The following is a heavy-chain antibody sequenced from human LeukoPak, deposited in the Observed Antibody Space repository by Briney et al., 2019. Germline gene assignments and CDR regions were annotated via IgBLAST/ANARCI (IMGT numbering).Heavy chain of an antibody. CDR2: MNPNSGNT. CDR1: GYTFTSYD. J-gene: IGHJ3*02. V-gene: IGHV1-8*01. Sequence: GASVKVSCKASGYTFTSYDINWVRQATGQGLEWMGWMNPNSGNTGYAQKFQGRVTMTRNTSISTAYMELSRLRSDDTAVYYCARVRGYYDSSGPGAFDIWGQGTMVTVSS. D-gene: IGHD3-22*01. CDR3: ARVRGYYDSSGPGAFDI.